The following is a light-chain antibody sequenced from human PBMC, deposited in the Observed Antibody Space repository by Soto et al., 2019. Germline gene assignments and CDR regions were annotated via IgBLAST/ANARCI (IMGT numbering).Light chain of an antibody. V-gene: IGLV2-23*02. Sequence: QSVLTQPASVSGSPGQSITISCTGDRTDVGKYNLVSWYQQHPGTAPKLILFEVNKRPSVVSHRFSGSKSGNTAFLTISGLQAEDESDYYCCSDAGTRTWVFGGGSQVTVL. CDR3: CSDAGTRTWV. CDR1: RTDVGKYNL. CDR2: EVN. J-gene: IGLJ3*02.